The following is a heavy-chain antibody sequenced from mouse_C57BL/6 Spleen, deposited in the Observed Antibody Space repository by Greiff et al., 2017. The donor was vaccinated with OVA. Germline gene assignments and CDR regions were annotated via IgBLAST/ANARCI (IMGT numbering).Heavy chain of an antibody. D-gene: IGHD4-1*01. CDR3: ARDETGTGFDY. Sequence: EVMLVESEGGLVQPGSSMKLSCTASGFTFSDYYMAWVRQVPEKGLEWVANINYDGSSTYYLDSLKSRFIISRDNAKNILYLQMSSLKSEDTATYYCARDETGTGFDYWGQGTTLTVSS. V-gene: IGHV5-16*01. J-gene: IGHJ2*01. CDR2: INYDGSST. CDR1: GFTFSDYY.